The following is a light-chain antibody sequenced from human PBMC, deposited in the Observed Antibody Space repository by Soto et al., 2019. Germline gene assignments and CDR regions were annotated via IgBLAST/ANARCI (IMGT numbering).Light chain of an antibody. Sequence: DIQMTQSPSTLSASVVDIVTITSLASQTISSWLAWYQQKPGKAPKLLIYKASTLKSGVPSRFSGSGSGTEFTLTINSLQADDFATYYCQQHNSFSITFGQGTRLEIK. CDR3: QQHNSFSIT. CDR1: QTISSW. V-gene: IGKV1-5*03. CDR2: KAS. J-gene: IGKJ5*01.